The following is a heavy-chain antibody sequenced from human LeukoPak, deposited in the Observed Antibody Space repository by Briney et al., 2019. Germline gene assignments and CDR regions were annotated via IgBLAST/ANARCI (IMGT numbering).Heavy chain of an antibody. CDR3: ARESFAARWD. V-gene: IGHV3-7*01. Sequence: GGSLRLSCAASGFTFSRYWMSWVRQGPGKGLEWVANIKQDGSEKDYVDSVKGRFTISRDNAKNSLYLQMNSLTAEDTAVYYCARESFAARWDWGQGTLVTVSS. D-gene: IGHD6-6*01. CDR2: IKQDGSEK. J-gene: IGHJ4*02. CDR1: GFTFSRYW.